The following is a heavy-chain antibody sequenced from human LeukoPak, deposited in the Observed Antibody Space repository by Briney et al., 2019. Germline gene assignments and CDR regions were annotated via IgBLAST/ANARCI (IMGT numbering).Heavy chain of an antibody. J-gene: IGHJ4*02. D-gene: IGHD3-22*01. CDR3: ARDGYYYDGSFEY. Sequence: SETLSLTCAVSGYSISRGYFWAWIRQPPGKGLEWIGSISHSGSSYSKPSLKSRVIISVDTSNNQFSLKLTSVTAADTATYYCARDGYYYDGSFEYWGQGIGVAVSS. CDR2: ISHSGSS. CDR1: GYSISRGYF. V-gene: IGHV4-38-2*02.